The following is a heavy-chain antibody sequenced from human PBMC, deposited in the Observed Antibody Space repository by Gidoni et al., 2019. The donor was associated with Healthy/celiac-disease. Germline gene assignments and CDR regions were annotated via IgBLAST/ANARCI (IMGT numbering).Heavy chain of an antibody. CDR3: ARGTLGGYDSSGYYWVDY. J-gene: IGHJ4*02. D-gene: IGHD3-22*01. CDR1: GGSISSYH. CDR2: IYYSGST. Sequence: QVQLQESGPGLVKPSETLSLTCTVSGGSISSYHWSWIRQPPGKGLEWIGYIYYSGSTNYNPSLKSRVTISVDTSKNQFSLKLSSVTAADTAVYYCARGTLGGYDSSGYYWVDYWGQGTLVTVSS. V-gene: IGHV4-59*01.